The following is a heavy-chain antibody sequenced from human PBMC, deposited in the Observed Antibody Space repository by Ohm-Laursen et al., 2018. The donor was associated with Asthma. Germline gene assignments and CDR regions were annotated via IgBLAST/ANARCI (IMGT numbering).Heavy chain of an antibody. J-gene: IGHJ5*02. V-gene: IGHV3-30*03. D-gene: IGHD5-18*01. CDR1: GFTFRNYD. Sequence: SLRLSCTASGFTFRNYDMHWVRQSPGKGLARVAAISYDGCYQYYADSVKGRFTISRDNSKNTLYLQMNSLRAKDTAVYYCARDLHVDTGFVRSGLNWFDPWGQGTLVTVSS. CDR2: ISYDGCYQ. CDR3: ARDLHVDTGFVRSGLNWFDP.